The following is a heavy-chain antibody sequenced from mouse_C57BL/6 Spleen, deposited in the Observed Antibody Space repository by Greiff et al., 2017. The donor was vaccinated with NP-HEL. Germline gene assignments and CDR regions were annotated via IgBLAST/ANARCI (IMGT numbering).Heavy chain of an antibody. J-gene: IGHJ1*03. V-gene: IGHV2-9-1*01. CDR1: GFSLTSYS. CDR3: ARSLRSDWYFDV. Sequence: VKLMESGPGLVAPSPSLSITCTVSGFSLTSYSISWVRQPPGQGLEWLGVIWTGGGTNYNSALKSRLSISKDNSKSQVFIKMNSLQTDDTARYYCARSLRSDWYFDVWGTGTTVTVAS. D-gene: IGHD1-1*01. CDR2: IWTGGGT.